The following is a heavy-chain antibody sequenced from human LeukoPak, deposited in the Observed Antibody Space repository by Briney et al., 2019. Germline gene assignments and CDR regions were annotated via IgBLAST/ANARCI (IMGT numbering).Heavy chain of an antibody. Sequence: GGSLRLSCAASGFTFDDYAMHWVRQAPGKGLEWVSGISWNSGSIGYADSVKGRFTISRDNAKNSLYLQMNSLRAEDTALYYCAKDISTGGSGVDYWGQGTLVTVSS. D-gene: IGHD2-8*02. CDR2: ISWNSGSI. J-gene: IGHJ4*02. CDR1: GFTFDDYA. V-gene: IGHV3-9*01. CDR3: AKDISTGGSGVDY.